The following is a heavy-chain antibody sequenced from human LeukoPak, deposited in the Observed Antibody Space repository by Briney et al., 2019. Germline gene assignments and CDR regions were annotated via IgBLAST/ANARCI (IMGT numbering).Heavy chain of an antibody. CDR2: IWYDGSNK. CDR3: ARDLQWLDNYYYGMDV. J-gene: IGHJ6*02. D-gene: IGHD6-19*01. Sequence: GGSLRLSCVASGFTFSRYVIHWVRQAPGKGLEWVAVIWYDGSNKYYADSVKGRFTISRDNSKNTLYLQMNSLRAEDTAVYYCARDLQWLDNYYYGMDVWGQGTTVTVSS. CDR1: GFTFSRYV. V-gene: IGHV3-33*08.